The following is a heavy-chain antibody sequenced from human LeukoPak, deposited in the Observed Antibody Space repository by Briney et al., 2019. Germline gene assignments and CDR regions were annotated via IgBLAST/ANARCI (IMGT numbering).Heavy chain of an antibody. CDR1: GYTFTGYY. V-gene: IGHV1-2*02. CDR3: ARALAAADLPFDY. Sequence: GASVKVSCKASGYTFTGYYMHWVRQAPGQGLEWMGWINPNTGGTNYAQKFQGRVTMTRDTSISAAYMELSRLRSDDTAVYYCARALAAADLPFDYWGQGTLVTVSS. CDR2: INPNTGGT. D-gene: IGHD6-13*01. J-gene: IGHJ4*02.